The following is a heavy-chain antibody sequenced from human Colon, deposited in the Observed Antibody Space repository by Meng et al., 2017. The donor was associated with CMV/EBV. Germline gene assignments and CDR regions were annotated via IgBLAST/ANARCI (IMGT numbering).Heavy chain of an antibody. CDR1: GYNITCCT. Sequence: SCKASGYNITCCTINGVRQAPGQGLEWMGIINPSGGSTNYAQKFQGRVTMTSDTSTSTVYLELSSLRSEDTAVYYCARDISGGNGGDHWGQGTLVTVSS. CDR2: INPSGGST. CDR3: ARDISGGNGGDH. V-gene: IGHV1-46*01. D-gene: IGHD2-15*01. J-gene: IGHJ4*02.